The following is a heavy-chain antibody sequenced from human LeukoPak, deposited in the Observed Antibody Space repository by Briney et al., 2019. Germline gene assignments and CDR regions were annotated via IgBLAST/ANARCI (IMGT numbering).Heavy chain of an antibody. CDR1: GYTVTSYY. Sequence: ASVKVSCKASGYTVTSYYMHWMRQAPGQGLEWMGIINPSGGSTSYAQKFQGRVTMTRDTSTSTVYMELSSLRSEDTAVYYCALYGSDAFDIWGQGTMVTVSS. V-gene: IGHV1-46*01. CDR2: INPSGGST. CDR3: ALYGSDAFDI. D-gene: IGHD3-10*01. J-gene: IGHJ3*02.